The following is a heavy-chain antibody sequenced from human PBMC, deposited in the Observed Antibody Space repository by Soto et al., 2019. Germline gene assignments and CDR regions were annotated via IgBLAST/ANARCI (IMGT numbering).Heavy chain of an antibody. J-gene: IGHJ5*02. V-gene: IGHV4-39*01. D-gene: IGHD3-10*01. Sequence: PSETLSLTFTVSGGPISSSSYYWGCIRQPPGKGLEWIGSIYYSGSTYYNPSLKSRVTISVDTSKNQFSLKLSSVNAADTAVYYCARQSSYYYGSGCNWFDPWGQGTLVTVS. CDR2: IYYSGST. CDR3: ARQSSYYYGSGCNWFDP. CDR1: GGPISSSSYY.